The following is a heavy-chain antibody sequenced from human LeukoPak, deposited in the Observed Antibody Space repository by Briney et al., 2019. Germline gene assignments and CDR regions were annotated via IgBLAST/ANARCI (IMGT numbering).Heavy chain of an antibody. CDR2: INPNSGGT. Sequence: ASVKVSCKASGYTFTGYYMHWVRQAPGQGLEWMGWINPNSGGTNYAQKFQGRVTMTRDTSISTAYMELSRLRSDDTAVYYCARIAGYCSSTSCYSRGRFDYWGQGTLVTVSS. J-gene: IGHJ4*02. CDR3: ARIAGYCSSTSCYSRGRFDY. CDR1: GYTFTGYY. V-gene: IGHV1-2*02. D-gene: IGHD2-2*01.